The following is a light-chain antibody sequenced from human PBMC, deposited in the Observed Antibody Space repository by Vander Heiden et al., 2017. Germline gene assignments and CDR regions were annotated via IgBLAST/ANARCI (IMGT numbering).Light chain of an antibody. V-gene: IGKV1-39*01. CDR3: QQSYSTPPT. Sequence: DIQMTQSPSSLSASVGDRVTITCRASQSISSYLNWYQQKPGQAPKLLIYAGASLESGVQSRWSGSGSGTDFTLTISSLQPEDFATYYCQQSYSTPPTFGQGTKVEIK. CDR1: QSISSY. J-gene: IGKJ1*01. CDR2: AGA.